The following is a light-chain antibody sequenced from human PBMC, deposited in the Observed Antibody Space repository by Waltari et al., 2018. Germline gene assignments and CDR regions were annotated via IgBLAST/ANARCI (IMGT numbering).Light chain of an antibody. Sequence: VLTQSPATLYLSPGDTATLSCRARRSVGVNLAWYQQKPGQAPRLLIYDASKWATGIPARFSAAGSGTEFTLTIISLQSEDSAIYYCHQYNTWPPATFGQGTKLDI. CDR1: RSVGVN. V-gene: IGKV3-15*01. J-gene: IGKJ2*01. CDR2: DAS. CDR3: HQYNTWPPAT.